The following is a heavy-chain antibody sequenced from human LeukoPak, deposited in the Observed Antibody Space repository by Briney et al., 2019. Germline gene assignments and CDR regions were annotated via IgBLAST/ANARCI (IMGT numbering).Heavy chain of an antibody. D-gene: IGHD2-21*02. CDR1: GVSISSGGYY. V-gene: IGHV4-31*03. J-gene: IGHJ5*02. CDR3: ARDPFPSGDCGHWFDP. Sequence: PSETLSLTCTVSGVSISSGGYYWNWIRQHPGKGLEWIGYIYYSGSTYYNPSLKSRVTISVDTSNNQFSLRLSSVTAADTAIYYCARDPFPSGDCGHWFDPWGQGTLVTVSS. CDR2: IYYSGST.